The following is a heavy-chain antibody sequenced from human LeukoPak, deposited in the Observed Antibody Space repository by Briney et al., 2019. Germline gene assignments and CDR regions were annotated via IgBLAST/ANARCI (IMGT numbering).Heavy chain of an antibody. V-gene: IGHV3-23*01. D-gene: IGHD6-19*01. Sequence: PGGSLRLSCAASGFTFSSYAMSWVRQAPGKGLEWVSAISGSGGSTYYADSVKGRFTISRDNSKNSLYLHMNSLRVEDTAVYYCAKPSGYTSGWTGSFYLDFWGQGTLVTVSS. CDR2: ISGSGGST. J-gene: IGHJ4*02. CDR1: GFTFSSYA. CDR3: AKPSGYTSGWTGSFYLDF.